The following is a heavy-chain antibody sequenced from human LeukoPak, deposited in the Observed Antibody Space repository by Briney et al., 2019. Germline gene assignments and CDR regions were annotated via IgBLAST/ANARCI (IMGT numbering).Heavy chain of an antibody. CDR2: ISWNSGSI. J-gene: IGHJ3*02. CDR3: AKGLTDTAMVTHAFDI. CDR1: GFTFDDYA. V-gene: IGHV3-9*01. Sequence: PGGSLRLSCAASGFTFDDYAMHWVRQAPGKGLEWVSGISWNSGSIGYADSVKGRFTISRDNAKNSLYLQMNSLRAEDTALYYCAKGLTDTAMVTHAFDIWGQGTMVTVSS. D-gene: IGHD5-18*01.